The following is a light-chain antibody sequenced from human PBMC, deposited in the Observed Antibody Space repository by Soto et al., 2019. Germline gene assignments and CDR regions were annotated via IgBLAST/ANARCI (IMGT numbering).Light chain of an antibody. Sequence: EIVLTQSPGTLSFSPGERATLSCRAFQSVTSSYLAWWQQKPGQAPRLLIYGASTRATGIPARFSGSGSGTEFTLTISSLQSEDFAVYYCQQYNNWPRWTFGQGTKVDIK. CDR3: QQYNNWPRWT. J-gene: IGKJ1*01. V-gene: IGKV3-15*01. CDR2: GAS. CDR1: QSVTSSY.